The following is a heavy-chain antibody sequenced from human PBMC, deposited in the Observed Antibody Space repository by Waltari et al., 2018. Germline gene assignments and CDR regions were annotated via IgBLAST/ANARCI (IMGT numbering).Heavy chain of an antibody. Sequence: QIHLVPSGAEVKAPGASVRVSCKASGYIFNHYGICWGRQAPGQGLEWMGWISAYNGNTQYAPKFEGRVTMTTDTSTSTAYMELRSLRFDDTAVYYCAKDADYGSGSNHFDYWGQGTLVTVSS. V-gene: IGHV1-18*01. J-gene: IGHJ4*02. CDR2: ISAYNGNT. CDR3: AKDADYGSGSNHFDY. CDR1: GYIFNHYG. D-gene: IGHD3-10*01.